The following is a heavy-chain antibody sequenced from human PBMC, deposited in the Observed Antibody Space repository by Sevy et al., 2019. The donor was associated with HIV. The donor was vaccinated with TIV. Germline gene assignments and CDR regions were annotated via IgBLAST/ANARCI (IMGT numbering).Heavy chain of an antibody. V-gene: IGHV3-9*01. J-gene: IGHJ4*02. CDR2: ISWNRGSI. D-gene: IGHD3-3*01. Sequence: GGSLRLSCAASGFTFDDYAMHWVRQAPGKGLEWVSGISWNRGSIGYADSVKGRFTISRDNAKNSLYLQMNSLRAEDTALYYCAKESKRGTAPGDFWSGYLAYWGQGTLVTVSS. CDR3: AKESKRGTAPGDFWSGYLAY. CDR1: GFTFDDYA.